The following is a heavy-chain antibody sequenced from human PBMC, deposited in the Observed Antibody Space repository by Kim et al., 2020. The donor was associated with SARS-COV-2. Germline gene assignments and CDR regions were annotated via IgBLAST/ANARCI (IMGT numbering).Heavy chain of an antibody. CDR3: ARDRRGGGSPHLDY. D-gene: IGHD3-10*01. CDR1: GGSISSGGYY. V-gene: IGHV4-31*03. J-gene: IGHJ4*02. CDR2: IYYSGST. Sequence: SETLSLTCTVSGGSISSGGYYWSWIRQHPGKGLEWIGYIYYSGSTYYNPSLKSRVTISVDTSKNQFSLKLSSVTAAATAVYYCARDRRGGGSPHLDYWGQGTLVTVSS.